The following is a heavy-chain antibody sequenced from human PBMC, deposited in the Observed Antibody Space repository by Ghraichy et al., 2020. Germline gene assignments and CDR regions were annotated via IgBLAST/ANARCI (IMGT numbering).Heavy chain of an antibody. CDR1: GYTFRTHI. V-gene: IGHV1-3*01. CDR3: ARDFPPPGWYTLGPGDY. CDR2: INVGNGNT. Sequence: ASVKVSCKAAGYTFRTHIMHWVRQARGQRRERMGWINVGNGNTRYSQKLQGRVTITRDTSATTVYMELSRLRSEDTAVYYCARDFPPPGWYTLGPGDYWGQGTVVTVYS. D-gene: IGHD6-19*01. J-gene: IGHJ4*02.